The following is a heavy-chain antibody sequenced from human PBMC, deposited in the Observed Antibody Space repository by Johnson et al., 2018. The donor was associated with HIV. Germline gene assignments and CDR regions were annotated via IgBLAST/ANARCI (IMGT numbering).Heavy chain of an antibody. CDR1: GFTFSSYA. D-gene: IGHD1-7*01. CDR2: ISWNSGNI. J-gene: IGHJ3*02. CDR3: ARDEPYELELRSIHAFDI. V-gene: IGHV3-23*04. Sequence: VQLVESGGGLVQPGGSLRLSCAASGFTFSSYAMSWVRQAPGKGLEWVSGISWNSGNIDYADSVKGRFTISRDTAKNSLYLQMHSLRVEDTAVYYCARDEPYELELRSIHAFDIWGQGTMVTVSS.